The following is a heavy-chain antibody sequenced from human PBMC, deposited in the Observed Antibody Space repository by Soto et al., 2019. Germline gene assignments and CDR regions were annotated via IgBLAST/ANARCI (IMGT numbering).Heavy chain of an antibody. CDR1: GGSISSYY. V-gene: IGHV4-59*01. CDR2: IYYSGST. Sequence: SETLSLTCTVSGGSISSYYWSWIRQPPGKGLEWIGYIYYSGSTNYNPSLKSRVTISVDPSKNQFSLKLSSVTAADTAVYYGARLFRGRKRTGVVPAARGYYYYGMDVWGQGTTVTVSS. CDR3: ARLFRGRKRTGVVPAARGYYYYGMDV. D-gene: IGHD2-2*01. J-gene: IGHJ6*02.